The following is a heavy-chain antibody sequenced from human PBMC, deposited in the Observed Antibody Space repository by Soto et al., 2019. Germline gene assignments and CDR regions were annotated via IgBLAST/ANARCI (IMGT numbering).Heavy chain of an antibody. CDR2: IKQDGSER. CDR3: SRENCCDY. V-gene: IGHV3-7*04. CDR1: GFTFSSYW. J-gene: IGHJ4*02. Sequence: EVQLVESGGGLVQPGGSLRLSCAASGFTFSSYWMGWVRQTPAKGLEWVANIKQDGSERYYVDSVKGRFTISRDNAKNALYLQMNSRGAEETAVYYCSRENCCDYWGQGTLVTVSS.